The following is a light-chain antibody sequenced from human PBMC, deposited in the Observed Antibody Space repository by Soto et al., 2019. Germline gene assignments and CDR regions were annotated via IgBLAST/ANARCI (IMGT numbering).Light chain of an antibody. CDR3: CSYANSRGV. J-gene: IGLJ2*01. Sequence: QSALTQPASVSGSPGQSITISCTGTSSDVGSYNLVSWYQQLPGKAPKLMIYEGSKRPSGVSSRFSGSRSGNTASLTISGLQAEDEADYYCCSYANSRGVFGGGTQLTVL. CDR1: SSDVGSYNL. CDR2: EGS. V-gene: IGLV2-23*01.